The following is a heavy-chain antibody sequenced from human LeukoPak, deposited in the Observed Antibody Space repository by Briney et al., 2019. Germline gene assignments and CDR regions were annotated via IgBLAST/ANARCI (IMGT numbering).Heavy chain of an antibody. CDR2: INSDGSST. V-gene: IGHV3-74*01. CDR1: GFTFSSCW. J-gene: IGHJ4*02. Sequence: GALRLSCAASGFTFSSCWMHWVRQAPGKGLVWVSRINSDGSSTSYADSVKGRFTISRDNAKNTLYLQMNSLRAEDTAVYYCASLAYCGGDCYRGPFDYWGQGTLVTVSS. CDR3: ASLAYCGGDCYRGPFDY. D-gene: IGHD2-21*02.